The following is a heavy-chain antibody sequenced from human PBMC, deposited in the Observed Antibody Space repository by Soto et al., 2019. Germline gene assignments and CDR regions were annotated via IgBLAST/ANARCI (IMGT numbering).Heavy chain of an antibody. D-gene: IGHD3-3*01. CDR3: AAGGDFWGGYTAGYYYGMDV. V-gene: IGHV3-48*03. CDR1: GFTFSSYE. J-gene: IGHJ6*02. CDR2: ISSSGSTI. Sequence: EVQLVESGGGLVQPGGSLRLSCAASGFTFSSYEMNWVRQAPGKGLEWVSYISSSGSTIYYADSVKGRFTISRDNAKNSLYLQMNSLRAEDTAVYYCAAGGDFWGGYTAGYYYGMDVWGQGTTVTVSS.